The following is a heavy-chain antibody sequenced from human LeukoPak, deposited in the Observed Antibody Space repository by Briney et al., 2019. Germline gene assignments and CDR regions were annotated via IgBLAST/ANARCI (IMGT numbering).Heavy chain of an antibody. CDR3: ARLQGSSRYYFDY. V-gene: IGHV4-28*01. Sequence: SETLSLTCAVSAYSISSGNWWGWIRQPPGKGLEWIGYIHYSGNTYYNPSLKSRVTMSVDTSKNQLSLKLSSVTAVDTAVYYCARLQGSSRYYFDYWGQGTLVTVSS. D-gene: IGHD6-13*01. CDR2: IHYSGNT. CDR1: AYSISSGNW. J-gene: IGHJ4*02.